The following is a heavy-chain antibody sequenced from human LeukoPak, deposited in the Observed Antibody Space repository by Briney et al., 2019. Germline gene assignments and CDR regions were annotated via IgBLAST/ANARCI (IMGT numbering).Heavy chain of an antibody. CDR1: GFIFSSYS. J-gene: IGHJ3*02. V-gene: IGHV3-48*01. CDR2: INSGSSTI. Sequence: GGSLRLSCAASGFIFSSYSMNWVRQAPGKGLEWVSYINSGSSTIYYADSVKGRFTISRDNAKISLYLQMNSLRAEDTAVYYCAREVLRYFDWLLGEAFDIWGQGTMVTVSS. D-gene: IGHD3-9*01. CDR3: AREVLRYFDWLLGEAFDI.